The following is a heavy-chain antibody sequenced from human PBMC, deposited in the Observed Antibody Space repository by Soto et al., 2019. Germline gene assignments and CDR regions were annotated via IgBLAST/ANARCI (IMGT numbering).Heavy chain of an antibody. CDR3: ARGTYGDYDL. V-gene: IGHV3-23*01. CDR1: GFTFSSYA. CDR2: ISASGAST. Sequence: PGGSLRLSCAASGFTFSSYAMSWVRQAPGKGLEWVSAISASGASTYYADSVKGRFTISRDNSKNTLYMEMNSLRAEDTAVYYCARGTYGDYDLWGRGTLVTVSS. D-gene: IGHD4-17*01. J-gene: IGHJ2*01.